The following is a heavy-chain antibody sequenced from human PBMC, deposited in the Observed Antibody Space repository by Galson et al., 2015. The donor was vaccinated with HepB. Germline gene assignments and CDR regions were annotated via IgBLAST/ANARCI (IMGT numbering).Heavy chain of an antibody. CDR3: ARGAPTDYDILTGYYMRNGDWYLDL. J-gene: IGHJ2*01. V-gene: IGHV3-21*01. CDR2: ISSSSSYI. CDR1: GFTFSSYS. Sequence: SLRLSCAASGFTFSSYSMNWVRQAPGKGLEWVSSISSSSSYIYYADSVKGRFTISRDNAKNSLYLQMNSLRAEDTAVYYCARGAPTDYDILTGYYMRNGDWYLDLWGRGTLVTVSS. D-gene: IGHD3-9*01.